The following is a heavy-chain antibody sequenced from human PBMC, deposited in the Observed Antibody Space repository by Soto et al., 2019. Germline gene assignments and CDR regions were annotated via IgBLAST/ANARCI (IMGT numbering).Heavy chain of an antibody. D-gene: IGHD6-13*01. V-gene: IGHV4-59*08. J-gene: IGHJ6*03. CDR2: IYYSGST. Sequence: SETLSLTCTVSGGSISSYYWTWIRQPPGKGLEWIGYIYYSGSTNYNPSLKSRVTISVATSKTQFSLKLSSVTAADTAVYYCGRLHGYYNSTHVSGKATTVTVS. CDR1: GGSISSYY. CDR3: GRLHGYYNSTHV.